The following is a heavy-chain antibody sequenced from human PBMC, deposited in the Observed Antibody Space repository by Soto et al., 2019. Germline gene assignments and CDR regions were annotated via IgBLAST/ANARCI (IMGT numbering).Heavy chain of an antibody. Sequence: QVQLVQSGHEVKRPASSVKVSCKASGGTFSGFAVSWVRQAPGQGLEWLGAIIPFFGTTFYAHKFQGRVTITTDESSYTVYLDLSSLTSEDTALYYCATLASPSSTGTSDSVASHWGQGTLVTVSS. D-gene: IGHD1-1*01. CDR3: ATLASPSSTGTSDSVASH. CDR2: IIPFFGTT. V-gene: IGHV1-69*01. CDR1: GGTFSGFA. J-gene: IGHJ4*02.